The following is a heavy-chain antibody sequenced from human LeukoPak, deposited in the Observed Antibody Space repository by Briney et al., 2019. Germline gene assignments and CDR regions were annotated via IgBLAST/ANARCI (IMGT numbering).Heavy chain of an antibody. J-gene: IGHJ4*02. D-gene: IGHD5-18*01. V-gene: IGHV1-46*01. CDR2: INPSDGRT. CDR1: GYTFTNYY. CDR3: AREIGPRQLHLWASAFDH. Sequence: ASVKVSCKASGYTFTNYYMHWVRQAPGQGLEWMGIINPSDGRTSYGQKFQGRGTMTRDTSTRTVYTELSSLRSEDTAVYYCAREIGPRQLHLWASAFDHGGQGTLVTVSS.